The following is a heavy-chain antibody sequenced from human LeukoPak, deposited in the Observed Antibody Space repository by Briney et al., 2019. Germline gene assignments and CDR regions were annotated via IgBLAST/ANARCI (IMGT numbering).Heavy chain of an antibody. V-gene: IGHV3-53*01. CDR3: AGGTVTSSPPYYYGMDV. J-gene: IGHJ6*02. Sequence: GGSLRLSCAASGFTFSSYSMNWVRQAPGKGLEWVSTVYAGGSTYYADSVEGRFTISRDTSKNTLYLQVNSLRGEDTAVYFCAGGTVTSSPPYYYGMDVWGQGTTVTVSS. CDR2: VYAGGST. D-gene: IGHD4-17*01. CDR1: GFTFSSYS.